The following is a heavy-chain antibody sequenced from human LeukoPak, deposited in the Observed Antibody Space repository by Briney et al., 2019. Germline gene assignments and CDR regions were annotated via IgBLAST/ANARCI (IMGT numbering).Heavy chain of an antibody. J-gene: IGHJ2*01. D-gene: IGHD3-9*01. CDR3: ARDLDWVFDL. V-gene: IGHV1-18*01. CDR2: ITAYNGNT. Sequence: PAVKVSCQTSGYTFTSYGISWVRQAPGQGLEWMGLITAYNGNTNYAQKFQGRVTMTTDTSTSTAYMELRSLRSDDTAVYYCARDLDWVFDLWGRGTLVTVSS. CDR1: GYTFTSYG.